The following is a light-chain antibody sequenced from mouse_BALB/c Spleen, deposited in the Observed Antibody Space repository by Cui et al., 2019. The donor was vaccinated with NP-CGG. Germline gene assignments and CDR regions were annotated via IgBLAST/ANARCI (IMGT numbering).Light chain of an antibody. CDR1: TGAVTTSNY. CDR3: ALWYSNHWV. CDR2: GTN. Sequence: AVVTQESALTTSPGETVTLTCRSSTGAVTTSNYANWVQEKPDHLFTGLIGGTNNRAPGVPARFSGSLIGDKAALTIIGAQTEDEAIYFCALWYSNHWVFGGGTKLTVL. V-gene: IGLV1*01. J-gene: IGLJ1*01.